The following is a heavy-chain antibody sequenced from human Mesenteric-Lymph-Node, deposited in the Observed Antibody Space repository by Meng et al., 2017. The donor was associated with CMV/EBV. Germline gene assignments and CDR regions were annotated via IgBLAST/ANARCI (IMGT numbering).Heavy chain of an antibody. J-gene: IGHJ4*02. D-gene: IGHD5-18*01. CDR2: IYYSGYVYNSGNT. V-gene: IGHV4-59*01. Sequence: SETLSLTCTVSGGSISSYYWSWIRQPPGKGLEWIGYIYYSGYVYNSGNTNYNPSLKSRVTISVDTSKDLFSLRLRSVTAADTAIYYCARESLAYDSSGGSGRTLDSWGQGTLVTVSS. CDR1: GGSISSYY. CDR3: ARESLAYDSSGGSGRTLDS.